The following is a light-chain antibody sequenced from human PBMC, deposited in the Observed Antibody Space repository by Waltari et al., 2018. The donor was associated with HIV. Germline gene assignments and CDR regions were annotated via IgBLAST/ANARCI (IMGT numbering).Light chain of an antibody. J-gene: IGLJ1*01. Sequence: QSALTQPASVSGSPGQSITISCTGTSSDVGGFNYVSWYQQHPGKAPKLMIYDVNNRPSGISNRFSGSDSGNTASLTISGLQAEDEADYYCSSYTSSNTLYVFGTGTKVTVL. V-gene: IGLV2-14*03. CDR3: SSYTSSNTLYV. CDR1: SSDVGGFNY. CDR2: DVN.